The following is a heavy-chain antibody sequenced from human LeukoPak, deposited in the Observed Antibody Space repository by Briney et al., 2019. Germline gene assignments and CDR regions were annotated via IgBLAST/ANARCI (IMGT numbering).Heavy chain of an antibody. CDR3: VKDASWMGEYYFDY. CDR2: VNGDGSST. V-gene: IGHV3-74*01. D-gene: IGHD3-16*01. CDR1: GFTFSNHW. Sequence: GGSLRLSCAASGFTFSNHWMHWVRQAPGKGLVSVSRVNGDGSSTDYADSVKGRFTISRDNGKNTLYLQMNSLRAEDTAVYYCVKDASWMGEYYFDYWGQGTLVTVSS. J-gene: IGHJ4*02.